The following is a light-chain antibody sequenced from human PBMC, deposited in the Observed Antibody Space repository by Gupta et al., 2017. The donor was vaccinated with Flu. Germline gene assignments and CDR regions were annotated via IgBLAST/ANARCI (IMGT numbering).Light chain of an antibody. V-gene: IGLV4-69*01. CDR2: VNVDGTH. CDR3: QTWGAGIV. Sequence: SSGHSDYAIAWHPQQPEKGPRFLMKVNVDGTHSKGDEIPNRFSGSSSGAERYLTISSLQSEDEADYYCQTWGAGIVFGGGTKVTVL. CDR1: SGHSDYA. J-gene: IGLJ2*01.